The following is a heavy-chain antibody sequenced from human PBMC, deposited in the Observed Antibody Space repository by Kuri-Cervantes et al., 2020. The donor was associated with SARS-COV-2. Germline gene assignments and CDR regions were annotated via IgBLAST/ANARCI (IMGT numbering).Heavy chain of an antibody. CDR3: VKEYSGRPPPMDV. Sequence: ETLSLTCAASGFTVSTNYMSWVRQPQGQGLEWVSTISESGGVTYYADSVVGRFTILRDNSKTTLYLQMNSLRADDTAVYYCVKEYSGRPPPMDVWGQGTTVTVSS. J-gene: IGHJ6*02. CDR2: ISESGGVT. CDR1: GFTVSTNY. D-gene: IGHD1-26*01. V-gene: IGHV3-23*01.